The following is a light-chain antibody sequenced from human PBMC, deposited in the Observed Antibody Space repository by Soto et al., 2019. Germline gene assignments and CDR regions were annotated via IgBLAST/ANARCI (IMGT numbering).Light chain of an antibody. V-gene: IGKV3-20*01. Sequence: EIGLTQSPGTLSLSPGERATLSFMASQSVSSSYLAWYQQKPGQAPRLLIYSASSRATGIPARFSGSGSGTEFTLTISSLQSEDLAVYHCQQYHDWPLTFGGGTKVDIK. CDR3: QQYHDWPLT. CDR1: QSVSSSY. CDR2: SAS. J-gene: IGKJ4*01.